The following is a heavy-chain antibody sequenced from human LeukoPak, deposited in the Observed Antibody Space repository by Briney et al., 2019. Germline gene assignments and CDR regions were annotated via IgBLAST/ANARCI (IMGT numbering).Heavy chain of an antibody. V-gene: IGHV3-15*01. Sequence: SGGSLRLSCAASGFTFSNAWMSWVRQAPGKGLEWIGRIKSKTDGGTTDYAAPVKGRFTISRDNSKNTLYLQMNSLRTEDTAVYYCAKGAVYCTGTGCYFFDYWGQGTLVTVSS. CDR2: IKSKTDGGTT. D-gene: IGHD2-15*01. CDR1: GFTFSNAW. J-gene: IGHJ4*02. CDR3: AKGAVYCTGTGCYFFDY.